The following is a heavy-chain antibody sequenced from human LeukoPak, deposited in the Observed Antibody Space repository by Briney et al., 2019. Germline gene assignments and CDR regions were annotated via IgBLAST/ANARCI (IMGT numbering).Heavy chain of an antibody. D-gene: IGHD6-19*01. CDR3: AIDARGAVAGTLGY. CDR2: IRGGGGST. Sequence: GGSLRLSCAASGFTFSSYAMSWVRQAPGKWLEWVSAIRGGGGSTYYADSVKGRFTISRDNSKNTLYLQMNSLRAEDTAVYYCAIDARGAVAGTLGYWGQGTLVTVSS. CDR1: GFTFSSYA. V-gene: IGHV3-23*01. J-gene: IGHJ4*02.